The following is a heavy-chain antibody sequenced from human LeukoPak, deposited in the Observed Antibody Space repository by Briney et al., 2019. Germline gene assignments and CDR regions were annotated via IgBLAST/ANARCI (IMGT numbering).Heavy chain of an antibody. CDR3: ANKAVADPYYFDY. V-gene: IGHV3-7*03. Sequence: GGSLRLSCAASGFTFSRFRMTWVRQAPGKGLEWVANINQDGSEKYYVDSVKGRFTISRDNAKNSLYLQTNSLRAEDTAVYYCANKAVADPYYFDYWGQGTLVTVSS. CDR2: INQDGSEK. J-gene: IGHJ4*02. D-gene: IGHD6-19*01. CDR1: GFTFSRFR.